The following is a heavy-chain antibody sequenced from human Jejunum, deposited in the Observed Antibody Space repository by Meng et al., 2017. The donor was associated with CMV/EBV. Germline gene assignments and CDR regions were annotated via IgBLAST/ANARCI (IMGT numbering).Heavy chain of an antibody. D-gene: IGHD6-19*01. V-gene: IGHV4-30-4*01. Sequence: HLLESGPGPVRPSHTLSLPCTASGASSSSGDFCWSWIRQPPGKGLEYIGYIDNRGSTYYNPSLKSRVTMSMDTSKNQFSLKLTSVTAADTAVYYCARGYSSGWNYFHYWGQGTLVTVSS. CDR1: GASSSSGDFC. CDR2: IDNRGST. J-gene: IGHJ4*02. CDR3: ARGYSSGWNYFHY.